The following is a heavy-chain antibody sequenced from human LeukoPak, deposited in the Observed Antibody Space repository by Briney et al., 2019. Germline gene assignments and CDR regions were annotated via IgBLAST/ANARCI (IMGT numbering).Heavy chain of an antibody. J-gene: IGHJ4*02. V-gene: IGHV4-4*08. CDR2: ISSSVST. Sequence: SETLSLTCTVSGASISSYYWSWIRQPPGKGLEWIAFISSSVSTNYNPSLKSRVTISLDTSREQLSLRLSSVITADTAVYYCVATERWLQWDYWGQGTLVTVSS. CDR1: GASISSYY. CDR3: VATERWLQWDY. D-gene: IGHD5-24*01.